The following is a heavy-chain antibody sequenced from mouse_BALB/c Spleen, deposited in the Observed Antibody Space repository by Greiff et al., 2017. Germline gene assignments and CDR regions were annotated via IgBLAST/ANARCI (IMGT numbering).Heavy chain of an antibody. CDR3: ARYGNLYYAMDY. CDR1: GFTFSSFG. Sequence: EVQLVESGGGLVQPGGSRKLSCAASGFTFSSFGMHWVRQAPEKGLEWVAYISSGSSTIYYADTVKGRFTISRDNPKNTLFLQMTSLRSEDTAMYYCARYGNLYYAMDYWGQGTSVTVSS. CDR2: ISSGSSTI. J-gene: IGHJ4*01. V-gene: IGHV5-17*02. D-gene: IGHD2-1*01.